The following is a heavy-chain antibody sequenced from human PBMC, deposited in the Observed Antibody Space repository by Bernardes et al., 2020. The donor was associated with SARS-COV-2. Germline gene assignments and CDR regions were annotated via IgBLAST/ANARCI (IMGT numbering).Heavy chain of an antibody. Sequence: SETLSLTRTVSGGSISSGGYYWSWIRQRPGKGLEWIGYISYSGSTFYNPSLQSRVTMSVDTSQKKFSLNLISVTAADTAVYYCARGGGFSSGYGVSTFDPWGQGTLVTVSS. CDR2: ISYSGST. CDR1: GGSISSGGYY. V-gene: IGHV4-31*03. J-gene: IGHJ5*02. CDR3: ARGGGFSSGYGVSTFDP. D-gene: IGHD5-18*01.